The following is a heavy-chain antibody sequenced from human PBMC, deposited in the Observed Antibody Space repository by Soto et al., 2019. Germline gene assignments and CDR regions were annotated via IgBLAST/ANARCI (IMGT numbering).Heavy chain of an antibody. CDR2: ISKNGIDI. V-gene: IGHV3-48*03. D-gene: IGHD1-26*01. J-gene: IGHJ3*02. CDR1: GFSFSTYE. Sequence: EVQLVESGGGLVQPGGSLRLSCAASGFSFSTYEMNWVRQAPGKGLEWVSYISKNGIDIYYADSVKGRFTISRDNANNSLFLQMNSLRAEDTAVYYCAPRKSGSFYIGAFDIWGQGTMVTVSS. CDR3: APRKSGSFYIGAFDI.